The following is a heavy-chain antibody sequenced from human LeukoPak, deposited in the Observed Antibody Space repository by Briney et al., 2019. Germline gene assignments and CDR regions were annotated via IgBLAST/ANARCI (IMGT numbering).Heavy chain of an antibody. J-gene: IGHJ4*02. CDR3: ARAPYQLLPFDY. CDR1: GYTFTSYD. Sequence: GASVKVSCKASGYTFTSYDINWVRQATGQGLGWMGWMNPNSGNTDYAQKFQGRVTMTRNTSISTAYMELSSLRSEDTAVYYCARAPYQLLPFDYWGQGTLVTVSS. V-gene: IGHV1-8*01. CDR2: MNPNSGNT. D-gene: IGHD2-2*01.